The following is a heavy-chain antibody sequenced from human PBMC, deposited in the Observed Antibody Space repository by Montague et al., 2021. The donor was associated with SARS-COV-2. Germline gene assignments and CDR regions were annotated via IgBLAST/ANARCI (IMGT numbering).Heavy chain of an antibody. CDR3: ARDASYSCPVRYPKYFDY. D-gene: IGHD3-10*01. V-gene: IGHV4-31*11. J-gene: IGHJ4*02. CDR1: GGSISSSDCS. CDR2: LYYSCTT. Sequence: TLSLTCAVYGGSISSSDCSWRCFSHRPGKGLESLGYLYYSCTTYSNPSLRSRVTISVDTSKNQFSLKLSSVTAADTALYYCARDASYSCPVRYPKYFDYWGQGTLVTASS.